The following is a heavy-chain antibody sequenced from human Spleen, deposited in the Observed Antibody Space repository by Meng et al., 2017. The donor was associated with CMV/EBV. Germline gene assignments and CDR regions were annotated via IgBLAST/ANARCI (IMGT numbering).Heavy chain of an antibody. V-gene: IGHV4-31*03. D-gene: IGHD6-13*01. CDR2: IYYSGST. CDR3: ARFYSSSWDLDY. CDR1: GGANSSGGYY. J-gene: IGHJ4*02. Sequence: CTVSGGANSSGGYYWSWIRQHPGKGLEWIGYIYYSGSTYYNPSLKSRVTISVDTSKNQFSLKLSSVTAADTAVYYCARFYSSSWDLDYWGQGTLVTVSS.